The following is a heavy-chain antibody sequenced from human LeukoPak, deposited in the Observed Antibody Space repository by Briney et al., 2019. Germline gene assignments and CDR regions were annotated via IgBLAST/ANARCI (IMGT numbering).Heavy chain of an antibody. CDR3: AKYGDYPRRYFDY. J-gene: IGHJ4*02. D-gene: IGHD4-17*01. CDR1: GFTFSSYS. V-gene: IGHV3-21*04. CDR2: ISSSSSYI. Sequence: GGSLRLSCAASGFTFSSYSMNWVRQAPGKGLEWVSSISSSSSYIYYADSVKGRFTISRDNSKNTLYLQMNSLRAEDTAVYYCAKYGDYPRRYFDYWGQGTLVTVSS.